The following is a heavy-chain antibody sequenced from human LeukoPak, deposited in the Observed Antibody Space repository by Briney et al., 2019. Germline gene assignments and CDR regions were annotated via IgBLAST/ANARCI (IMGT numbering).Heavy chain of an antibody. CDR1: GGSISRYY. CDR2: IYYSGST. Sequence: SETLSLTRAVSGGSISRYYWNWFRQPPGKGLEWIGYIYYSGSTNYNPSLKSRVTISIDMSKNQFSLKLYSVTTADTAVYYCARDLRQQLVNNWFDPWGQGTLVTVSS. V-gene: IGHV4-59*01. D-gene: IGHD6-13*01. J-gene: IGHJ5*02. CDR3: ARDLRQQLVNNWFDP.